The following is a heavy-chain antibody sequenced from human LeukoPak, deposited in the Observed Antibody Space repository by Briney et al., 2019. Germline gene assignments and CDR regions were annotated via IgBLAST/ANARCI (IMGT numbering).Heavy chain of an antibody. CDR2: IYYTGTT. J-gene: IGHJ4*02. CDR3: ARVGSRDTFHFDY. D-gene: IGHD2-15*01. V-gene: IGHV4-31*03. CDR1: GASITSGTYY. Sequence: PSQTLCLTCTVSGASITSGTYYWSWIRQHPGKGLEWIGYIYYTGTTDYNPSLKSRVTISRDTSKNQFSLSLSSVTVEDTAVFYCARVGSRDTFHFDYWGQGSLVTVSS.